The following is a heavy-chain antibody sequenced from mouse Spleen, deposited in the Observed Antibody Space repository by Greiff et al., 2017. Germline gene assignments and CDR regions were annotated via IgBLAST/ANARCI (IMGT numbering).Heavy chain of an antibody. D-gene: IGHD2-2*01. CDR2: INSNGGST. CDR3: ARRGNGYYFDY. Sequence: LQQSGGGLVKPGGSLKLSCAASGFTFSSYAMPWVRQTPEKRLEWVAAINSNGGSTYYPDTVKDRFTISRDNAKNTLYLQMSSLRSEDTALYYCARRGNGYYFDYWGQGTTLTVSS. V-gene: IGHV5-6-2*01. J-gene: IGHJ2*01. CDR1: GFTFSSYA.